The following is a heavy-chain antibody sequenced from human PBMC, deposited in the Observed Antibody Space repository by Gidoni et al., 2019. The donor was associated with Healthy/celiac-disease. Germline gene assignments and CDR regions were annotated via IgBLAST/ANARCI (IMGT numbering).Heavy chain of an antibody. J-gene: IGHJ6*02. D-gene: IGHD2-2*02. CDR3: ARDRPWVAAAIRAYYYYYGMDV. Sequence: QVQLVQSGAEVKKPGASVKVSCKASGYTFTGYYMHWVRQAPGQGLEWMGWINPNSGGTNYAQKFQGRVTMTRDTSISTAYMELSRLRSDDTAVYYCARDRPWVAAAIRAYYYYYGMDVWGQGTTVTVSS. CDR1: GYTFTGYY. V-gene: IGHV1-2*02. CDR2: INPNSGGT.